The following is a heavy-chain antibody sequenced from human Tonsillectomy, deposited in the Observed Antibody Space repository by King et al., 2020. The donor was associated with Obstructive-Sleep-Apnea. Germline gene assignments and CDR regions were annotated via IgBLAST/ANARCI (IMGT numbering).Heavy chain of an antibody. CDR3: VRDKGDQIERYFDY. J-gene: IGHJ4*02. CDR2: IFYGGTT. CDR1: AGSIRSVAYS. V-gene: IGHV4-39*07. D-gene: IGHD3-10*01. Sequence: LPLQESGPGLVKPSETLSLTCSVSAGSIRSVAYSWGWIRQPPGKGLEWIGTIFYGGTTYYNPSVKSRVAMSIDTSKSQISLKLSSATAADTAMYYCVRDKGDQIERYFDYWGQGTLVTVSS.